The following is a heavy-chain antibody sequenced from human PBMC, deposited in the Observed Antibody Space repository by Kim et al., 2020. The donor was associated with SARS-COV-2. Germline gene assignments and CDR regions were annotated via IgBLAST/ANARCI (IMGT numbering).Heavy chain of an antibody. CDR1: GVSTSLGAYY. Sequence: SETLSLTCTVSGVSTSLGAYYWSWVRQPPGKGLEWIGYVHSSGGTNYNPSLKSRVTISLDTPKNQFSLRLSSVAVADTAVYYCAREILPSRYYFDYWGQGTLVTVSS. J-gene: IGHJ4*02. V-gene: IGHV4-30-4*01. CDR3: AREILPSRYYFDY. CDR2: VHSSGGT. D-gene: IGHD6-6*01.